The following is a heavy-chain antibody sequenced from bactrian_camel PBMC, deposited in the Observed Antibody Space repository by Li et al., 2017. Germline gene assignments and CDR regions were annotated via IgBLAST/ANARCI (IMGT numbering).Heavy chain of an antibody. CDR3: TKDRGTWGRTLDA. J-gene: IGHJ3*01. D-gene: IGHD5*01. CDR1: GFTFSSYL. CDR2: ISIGGGST. V-gene: IGHV3S31*01. Sequence: DVQLVESGGGLVQPGGSLTLSCAASGFTFSSYLMRWVRQAPGQGLEWVSAISIGGGSTDYADSVKGRFTISRDDAKNTLYLQLKSLKTEDTAMYYCTKDRGTWGRTLDAWGQGTQVTVS.